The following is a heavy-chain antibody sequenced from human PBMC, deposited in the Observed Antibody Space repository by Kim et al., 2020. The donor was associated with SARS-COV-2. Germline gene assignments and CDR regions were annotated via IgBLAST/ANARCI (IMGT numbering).Heavy chain of an antibody. D-gene: IGHD3-22*01. CDR3: ARTSLYDSGAYEDY. CDR2: IGQDGSRK. J-gene: IGHJ4*02. V-gene: IGHV3-7*01. Sequence: GGSLRLSCAASGFTFSTYWMTWVRQVPGKGLEWVANIGQDGSRKNYVESVKGRFTISRDNAKNALYMQMNYLGAEDTAVFYCARTSLYDSGAYEDYWGQGTLVTVAS. CDR1: GFTFSTYW.